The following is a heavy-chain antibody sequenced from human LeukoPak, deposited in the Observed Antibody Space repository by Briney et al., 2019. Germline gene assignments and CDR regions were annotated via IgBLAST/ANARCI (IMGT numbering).Heavy chain of an antibody. V-gene: IGHV1-2*02. CDR1: GYTFTDYY. CDR3: AREDYRLSSRRGMDV. Sequence: GASVKASCKPSGYTFTDYYVHWVRQAPGQGLEWMGWMIPKSGATNYAQNFQGRVTMTRDTSISTAYMELSRLISDDTAVYYCAREDYRLSSRRGMDVWGQGTTVIVSS. D-gene: IGHD4-11*01. CDR2: MIPKSGAT. J-gene: IGHJ6*02.